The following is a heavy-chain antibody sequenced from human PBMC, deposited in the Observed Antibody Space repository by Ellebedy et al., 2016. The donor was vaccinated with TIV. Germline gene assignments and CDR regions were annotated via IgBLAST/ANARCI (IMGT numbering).Heavy chain of an antibody. CDR2: INQDGSEK. CDR1: GFSFSSYW. V-gene: IGHV3-7*01. J-gene: IGHJ3*02. Sequence: GESLKISCAVSGFSFSSYWMSWVRQAPGKGLEWVANINQDGSEKHYVDSVKGRFTISRDNAKNSLYLEMNSLRAEDTAVYYCATDGSYGDYLSPAHTFEIWGQGTMVAVSS. CDR3: ATDGSYGDYLSPAHTFEI. D-gene: IGHD4-17*01.